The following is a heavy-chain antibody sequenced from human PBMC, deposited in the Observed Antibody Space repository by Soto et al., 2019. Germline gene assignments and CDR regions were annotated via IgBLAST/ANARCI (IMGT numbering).Heavy chain of an antibody. CDR3: ARGPQADYYDSSGYLPHGPFDY. D-gene: IGHD3-22*01. V-gene: IGHV1-69*13. Sequence: SVKVSCKASGGTFSSYAISWVRQAPGQGLEWMGGIIPIFGTANYAQKFQGRVTITADESTSTAYMELSSLRSEDTAVYYCARGPQADYYDSSGYLPHGPFDYWGQGTLVTVSS. CDR1: GGTFSSYA. J-gene: IGHJ4*02. CDR2: IIPIFGTA.